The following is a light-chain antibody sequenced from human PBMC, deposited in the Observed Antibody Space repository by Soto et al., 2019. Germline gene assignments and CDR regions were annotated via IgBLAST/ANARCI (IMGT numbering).Light chain of an antibody. CDR3: QQYNYWPGT. V-gene: IGKV3-15*01. J-gene: IGKJ1*01. CDR1: RSVRSN. CDR2: GAS. Sequence: EIVMTQSPATLSVSPGERVTLSCKASRSVRSNLAWYQQKPGQAPRLLISGASTRVTGITDRFSGSGSGTEFTLTINSLQSEDFAVYYCQQYNYWPGTFGQGTKVDNK.